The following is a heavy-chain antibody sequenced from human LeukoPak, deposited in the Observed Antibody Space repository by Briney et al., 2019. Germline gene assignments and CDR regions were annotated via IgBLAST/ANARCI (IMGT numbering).Heavy chain of an antibody. CDR3: VGDRIPGPPDYFDY. Sequence: PGRSLRLSCAASGFTFSTPTMYWVRQAPGKGLEWVAVISHEGGIQYYADSVRGRFTISRDNSKKTVSLQMNSLRGEDTAVYFCVGDRIPGPPDYFDYWGQGTLVTVSS. J-gene: IGHJ4*02. CDR2: ISHEGGIQ. D-gene: IGHD1-14*01. V-gene: IGHV3-30-3*01. CDR1: GFTFSTPT.